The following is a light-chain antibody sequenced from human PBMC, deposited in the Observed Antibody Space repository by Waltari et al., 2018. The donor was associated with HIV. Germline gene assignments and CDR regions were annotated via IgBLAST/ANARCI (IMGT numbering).Light chain of an antibody. CDR3: ETWDSSTWV. V-gene: IGLV4-60*02. CDR1: SGHSRNI. CDR2: LEGGGSY. J-gene: IGLJ3*02. Sequence: QPVLTQSSSASASLGSSVKLTCTLTSGHSRNIIAWHQQQPGKAPRYLMTLEGGGSYNKGGGVPDRFSGASSGADRYLTISNHQVEDEADYYCETWDSSTWVFGGGTKLTVL.